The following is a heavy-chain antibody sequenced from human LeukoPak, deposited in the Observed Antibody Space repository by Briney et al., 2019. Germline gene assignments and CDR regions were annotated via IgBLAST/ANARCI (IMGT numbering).Heavy chain of an antibody. V-gene: IGHV3-23*01. CDR1: GFIFSNFA. D-gene: IGHD4-17*01. J-gene: IGHJ4*02. CDR2: ISEGGDKT. CDR3: AKSRGGTTVTFRPSDY. Sequence: GGSLRLSCAASGFIFSNFAISWVRQAPGKGLEWVSSISEGGDKTYYADSVKGRFTISRDNSKNMLYLQMNSLRDEDTAVYYCAKSRGGTTVTFRPSDYWGQGTLVTVSS.